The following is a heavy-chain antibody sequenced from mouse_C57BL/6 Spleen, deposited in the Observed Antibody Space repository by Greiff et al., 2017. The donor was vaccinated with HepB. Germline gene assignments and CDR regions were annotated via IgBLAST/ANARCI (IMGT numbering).Heavy chain of an antibody. CDR2: IYPSDSET. CDR1: GYTFTSYW. Sequence: QVQLQQPGAELVRPGSSVKLSCKASGYTFTSYWMDWVQQRPGQGLEWIGNIYPSDSETHYNQKFKDKATLTVDKSSSTAYMQLSSLTSEDSAVYCCGRRSCGTCFDYWGQGTSVTVSS. CDR3: GRRSCGTCFDY. D-gene: IGHD1-1*02. V-gene: IGHV1-61*01. J-gene: IGHJ4*01.